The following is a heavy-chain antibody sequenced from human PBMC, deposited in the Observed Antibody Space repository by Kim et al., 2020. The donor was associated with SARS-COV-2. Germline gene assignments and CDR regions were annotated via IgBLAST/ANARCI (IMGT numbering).Heavy chain of an antibody. D-gene: IGHD5-18*01. Sequence: SETLSLTCTVSGGSISSGGYYWSWIRQHPGKGLEWIGYIYYSGSTYYNPSLKSRVTISVDTSKNQFSLKLSSVTAADTAVYYCARLLGMDGYSYGPYYFDYWGQGTLVTVSS. CDR2: IYYSGST. CDR1: GGSISSGGYY. J-gene: IGHJ4*02. V-gene: IGHV4-31*03. CDR3: ARLLGMDGYSYGPYYFDY.